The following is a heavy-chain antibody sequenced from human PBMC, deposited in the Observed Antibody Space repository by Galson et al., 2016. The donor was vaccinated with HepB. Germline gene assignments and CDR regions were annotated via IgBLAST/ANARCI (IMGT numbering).Heavy chain of an antibody. Sequence: SETLSLTCSVSGGSINSYYWSWIRQPPGKGLEWIGYIYYIGSTNYNPSLKSRVTMSIDASKTHFSLRLNSVTAADTAVYYCARVSCSGGTCYFPYWGQGTLVTVSS. J-gene: IGHJ4*02. CDR2: IYYIGST. CDR3: ARVSCSGGTCYFPY. CDR1: GGSINSYY. V-gene: IGHV4-59*12. D-gene: IGHD2-15*01.